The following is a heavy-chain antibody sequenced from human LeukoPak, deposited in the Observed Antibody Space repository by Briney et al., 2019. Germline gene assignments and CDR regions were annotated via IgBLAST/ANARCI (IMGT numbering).Heavy chain of an antibody. CDR3: ARSYYAPNWFDP. J-gene: IGHJ5*02. V-gene: IGHV1-3*01. CDR2: INAGNGNT. D-gene: IGHD2/OR15-2a*01. CDR1: GYTFTSYA. Sequence: EASVKVSCKASGYTFTSYAMHWVRQAPGQRLEWMGWINAGNGNTKYSQKFQGRVTIARDTSASTAYMELSSLRSEDTAVYYCARSYYAPNWFDPWGQGTLVTVSS.